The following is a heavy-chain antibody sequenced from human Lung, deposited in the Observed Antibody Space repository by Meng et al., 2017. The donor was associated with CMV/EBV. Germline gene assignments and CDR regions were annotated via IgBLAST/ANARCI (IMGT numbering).Heavy chain of an antibody. CDR1: GYTFSGYY. V-gene: IGHV1-2*02. D-gene: IGHD1-26*01. J-gene: IGHJ4*02. CDR2: INPNSGDT. CDR3: ARSRVGGRGGVFDY. Sequence: AXVXVSXXALGYTFSGYYIHWVRQAPGQGLEWMGWINPNSGDTYFTQKFQDSVTVTRDTSISTVYMELRRLRSDDTAMYYCARSRVGGRGGVFDYWGQGTMVTVSS.